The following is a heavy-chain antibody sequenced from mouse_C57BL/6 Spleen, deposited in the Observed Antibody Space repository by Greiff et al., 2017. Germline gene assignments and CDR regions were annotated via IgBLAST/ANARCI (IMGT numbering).Heavy chain of an antibody. CDR1: GFTFSSYT. D-gene: IGHD4-1*01. CDR3: ARQTGTYWFAY. CDR2: ISGGGGNT. Sequence: EVQGVESGGGLVKPGGSLKLSCAASGFTFSSYTMSWVRQTPEKRLEWVATISGGGGNTYYPDSVKGRFTISRDNAKDTLYLQMSSLRSEDTALSYCARQTGTYWFAYWGQGTLVTVSA. V-gene: IGHV5-9*01. J-gene: IGHJ3*01.